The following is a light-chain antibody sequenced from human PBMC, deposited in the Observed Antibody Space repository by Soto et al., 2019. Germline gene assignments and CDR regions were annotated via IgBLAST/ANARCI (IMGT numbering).Light chain of an antibody. CDR2: GAS. CDR1: RSVSSRY. Sequence: EIVLTQSPGTLSLSPGEGATLSCRASRSVSSRYLAWYQQKPGQAPRLLIYGASSRATDIPDRFSGSGSGTDFPLSISRLEPEDFTVYHCHQYGYSPNTFGQGTKVEIK. J-gene: IGKJ2*01. CDR3: HQYGYSPNT. V-gene: IGKV3-20*01.